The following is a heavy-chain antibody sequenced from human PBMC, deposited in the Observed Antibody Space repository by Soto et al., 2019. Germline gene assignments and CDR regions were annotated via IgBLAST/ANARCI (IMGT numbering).Heavy chain of an antibody. V-gene: IGHV4-39*01. J-gene: IGHJ4*02. D-gene: IGHD1-26*01. CDR2: IYYSGST. CDR1: GGSISSSSYY. CDR3: ARLFPHSGSYLDY. Sequence: QLQLQESGPGLVKPSETLSLTCTVSGGSISSSSYYWGWIRQPPGKGLEWIGSIYYSGSTYYNPSLKSRVTLSVATSKNQFSLKLSSVTAADTAVYYCARLFPHSGSYLDYWGQGTLVTVSS.